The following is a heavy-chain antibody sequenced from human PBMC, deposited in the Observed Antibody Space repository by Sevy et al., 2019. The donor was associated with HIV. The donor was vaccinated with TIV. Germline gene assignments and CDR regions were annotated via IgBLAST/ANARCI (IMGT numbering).Heavy chain of an antibody. CDR3: VAANTWQDY. D-gene: IGHD2-15*01. V-gene: IGHV3-74*01. CDR2: VNSDGSST. CDR1: GFTFSSYW. Sequence: GGSLRLSCAASGFTFSSYWMHWVRQAPGKGPVWVSGVNSDGSSTNYADSVKGRFTMSRDSAKNTLYLQMNSLRAEDTAVYFCVAANTWQDYWGQVTLVTVSS. J-gene: IGHJ4*02.